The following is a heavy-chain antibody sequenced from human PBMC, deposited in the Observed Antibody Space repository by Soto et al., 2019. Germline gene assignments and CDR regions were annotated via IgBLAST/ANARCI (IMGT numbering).Heavy chain of an antibody. CDR3: AKDRGRDGYNHWGY. D-gene: IGHD5-12*01. J-gene: IGHJ4*02. V-gene: IGHV3-23*01. CDR1: GFTFSSYA. CDR2: ISGSGGST. Sequence: EVQLLESGGGLVQPGGSLRLSCAASGFTFSSYAMSWVRQAPGKGLEWVSAISGSGGSTYYTDSVKGRFTISRDNSKNTLYLQMNSLRAEDTAVYYCAKDRGRDGYNHWGYWGQGTLVTVSS.